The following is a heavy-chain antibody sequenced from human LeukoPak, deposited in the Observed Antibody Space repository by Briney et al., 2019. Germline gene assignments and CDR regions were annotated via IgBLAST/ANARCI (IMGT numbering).Heavy chain of an antibody. V-gene: IGHV1-18*01. D-gene: IGHD3-3*01. CDR3: ARDEPIGVDSDSWEGYYYLDV. CDR2: ISADNGNT. Sequence: AASVKVSCKASGYTFTSYGISWVRQAPGQGLEWMGCISADNGNTNYAQKLQGRVTMTTDTSTSTAYMELSSLRADDTAVYSCARDEPIGVDSDSWEGYYYLDVWGKGTPVTVSS. J-gene: IGHJ6*03. CDR1: GYTFTSYG.